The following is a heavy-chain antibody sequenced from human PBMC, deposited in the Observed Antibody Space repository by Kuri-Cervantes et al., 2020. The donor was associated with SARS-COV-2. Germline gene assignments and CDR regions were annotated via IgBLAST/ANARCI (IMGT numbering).Heavy chain of an antibody. V-gene: IGHV1-2*04. J-gene: IGHJ5*02. Sequence: ASVKVSCKASGYTFTGYYMHWVRQAPGQGLEWMGWINLNSGGTNYAQKFQGWVTMTRDTSISTAYMELSRLRSDDTAVYYCARGIGDMSNFSNWFDPWGQGTLVTVSS. CDR2: INLNSGGT. CDR1: GYTFTGYY. CDR3: ARGIGDMSNFSNWFDP. D-gene: IGHD2-21*01.